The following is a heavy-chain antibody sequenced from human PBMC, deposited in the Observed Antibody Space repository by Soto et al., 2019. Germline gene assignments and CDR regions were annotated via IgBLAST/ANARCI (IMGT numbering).Heavy chain of an antibody. Sequence: EVPLVESGGGLIQPGGSLRLSCAASGFSVSSKYMTWVRQAPGKGLEWVSVIYGGGTTYYADSVKGRFTISRDNSKNTLYLQMNSLRAEDTAVYYGVQTTGWPGFDFWGQGTLVIVSS. CDR3: VQTTGWPGFDF. V-gene: IGHV3-53*01. CDR1: GFSVSSKY. D-gene: IGHD6-19*01. CDR2: IYGGGTT. J-gene: IGHJ4*02.